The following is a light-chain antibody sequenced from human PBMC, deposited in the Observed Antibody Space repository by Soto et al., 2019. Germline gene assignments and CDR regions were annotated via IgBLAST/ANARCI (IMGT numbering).Light chain of an antibody. CDR1: QSVSGNS. CDR3: QHYGGSLLT. Sequence: ELVLTQSPGTLSLSPGERATLFCRASQSVSGNSLAWYRQNRGQAPRLIIYDVSTRATGIPDRFSGSGSRTDFTLTIGGQEPEDFALFFCQHYGGSLLTFGEGTRVEIK. V-gene: IGKV3-20*01. J-gene: IGKJ1*01. CDR2: DVS.